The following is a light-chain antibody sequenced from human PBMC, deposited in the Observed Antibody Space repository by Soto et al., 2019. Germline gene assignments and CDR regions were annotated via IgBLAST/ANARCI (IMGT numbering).Light chain of an antibody. CDR2: GAS. V-gene: IGKV3D-15*01. CDR3: HQYNEWRT. Sequence: EIVMTQSPATLSVSPGERATLSCRASQNIRSNLAWYQQKPGQAPRLLIYGASTRATGIPVRFSGSGSGTEFTLIISSLQSEDFAVSYCHQYNEWRTFGQGTKVEIK. CDR1: QNIRSN. J-gene: IGKJ1*01.